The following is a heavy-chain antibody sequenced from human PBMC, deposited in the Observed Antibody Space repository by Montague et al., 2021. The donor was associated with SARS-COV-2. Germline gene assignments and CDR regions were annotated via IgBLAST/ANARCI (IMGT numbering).Heavy chain of an antibody. CDR3: ARAPRNIFGVVLTFDY. V-gene: IGHV4-31*03. Sequence: TLSLTCTVSDGSISSGGYYWSWIRQHPGKGLEWIGYIYYSGSTYYNPSLKSRVTISVDTSKNQFSLKLSSVTAADTAVYYCARAPRNIFGVVLTFDYWGQGTLVTVSS. D-gene: IGHD3-3*01. CDR2: IYYSGST. CDR1: DGSISSGGYY. J-gene: IGHJ4*02.